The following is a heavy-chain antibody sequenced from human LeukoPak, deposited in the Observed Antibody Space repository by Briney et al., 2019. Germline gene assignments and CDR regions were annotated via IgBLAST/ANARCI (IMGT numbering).Heavy chain of an antibody. CDR1: AGSFSDYY. CDR3: ARAGARGYSYGYPDGAFDI. J-gene: IGHJ3*02. CDR2: INHSGST. Sequence: SETLSLNCAVYAGSFSDYYWSWIRQPPGKGLEWIGEINHSGSTNYNPSLKSRVTISVDTSKNQFSLKLSSVTAADTAVYYCARAGARGYSYGYPDGAFDIWGQGTMVTVSS. D-gene: IGHD5-18*01. V-gene: IGHV4-34*01.